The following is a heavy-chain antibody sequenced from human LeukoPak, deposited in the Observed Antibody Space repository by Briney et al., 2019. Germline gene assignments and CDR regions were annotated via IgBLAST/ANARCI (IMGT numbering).Heavy chain of an antibody. CDR1: GYTFTSYG. CDR2: IYPGDSKT. J-gene: IGHJ4*02. V-gene: IGHV5-51*01. D-gene: IGHD2-15*01. Sequence: KVSCEASGYTFTSYGISWVRQMPGKGLEWMGIIYPGDSKTKYSPSFQGQVTISVDKSINTAYLQWSSLKASDTAMYYCARQDGYGLYYFDYWGQGSLVTVS. CDR3: ARQDGYGLYYFDY.